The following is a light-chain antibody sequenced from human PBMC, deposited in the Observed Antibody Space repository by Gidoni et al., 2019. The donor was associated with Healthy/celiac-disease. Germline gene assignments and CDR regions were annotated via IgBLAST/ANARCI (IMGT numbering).Light chain of an antibody. CDR2: DAS. J-gene: IGKJ2*01. CDR3: QQYDNLPST. V-gene: IGKV1-33*01. CDR1: QDVSNY. Sequence: DIQMNQAPSSLSASVGDRVTITFQASQDVSNYLNWYQQKPGKAPKLLIYDASNLETGVPSRFSGSGSGTDFTFTISSLQPEDIATYYCQQYDNLPSTFGQGTKLEIK.